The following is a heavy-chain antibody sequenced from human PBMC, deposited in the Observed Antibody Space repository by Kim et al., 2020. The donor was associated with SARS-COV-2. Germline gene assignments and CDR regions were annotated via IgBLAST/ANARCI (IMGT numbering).Heavy chain of an antibody. D-gene: IGHD6-13*01. CDR3: ARHVARSSWSNFDY. CDR2: IFPGNSDT. CDR1: GYSFNGYW. J-gene: IGHJ4*02. V-gene: IGHV5-51*01. Sequence: GESLKISCKGSGYSFNGYWIGWVRQMPGKGLEWMGIIFPGNSDTRYSPSFQGQVTISADKSISTAYLQWSSLKASDTAMYYCARHVARSSWSNFDYWGQGTLVTVSS.